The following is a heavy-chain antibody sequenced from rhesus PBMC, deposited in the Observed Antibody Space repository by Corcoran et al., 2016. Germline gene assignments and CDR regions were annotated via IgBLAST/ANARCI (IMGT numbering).Heavy chain of an antibody. D-gene: IGHD4-23*01. J-gene: IGHJ6*01. CDR1: GYTFTSYY. Sequence: QVQLVQSGAEVKKHGTSVKLSCKASGYTFTSYYINWVSKVPGQVIEWMGWIKPSNGNTVYTQKFQGRVTMTRDTSTSTAYMELNSLRSEDTAVYYCAREAVMNTVYYYYGLDSWGQGVVVTVSS. V-gene: IGHV1-200*01. CDR3: AREAVMNTVYYYYGLDS. CDR2: IKPSNGNT.